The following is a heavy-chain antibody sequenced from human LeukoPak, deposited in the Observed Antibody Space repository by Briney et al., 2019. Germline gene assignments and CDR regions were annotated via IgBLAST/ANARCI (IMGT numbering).Heavy chain of an antibody. CDR2: IWYDGSTK. V-gene: IGHV3-33*01. Sequence: GRSLRLSCAASGFTFSSYGMHWVRQAPGKGLEWVAVIWYDGSTKYYADSVKGRFTISRDNSKNTLYLQMNSLRAEDTAVYYCARAQELLKGELDYWGQGTLVTVSS. CDR3: ARAQELLKGELDY. D-gene: IGHD1-26*01. CDR1: GFTFSSYG. J-gene: IGHJ4*02.